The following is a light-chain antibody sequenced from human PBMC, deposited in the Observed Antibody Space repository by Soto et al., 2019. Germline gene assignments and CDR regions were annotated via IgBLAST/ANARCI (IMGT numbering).Light chain of an antibody. Sequence: EIVMTQSPATLSVSPGERASLSCRASQSVSSNLAWYQQKPGQAPRLLIYEASTRATGIPARFSGSGSGTEFTLTISSLQSEDFAIYYCQQYNKLKTFGQGTKVEIK. V-gene: IGKV3-15*01. CDR3: QQYNKLKT. CDR1: QSVSSN. J-gene: IGKJ1*01. CDR2: EAS.